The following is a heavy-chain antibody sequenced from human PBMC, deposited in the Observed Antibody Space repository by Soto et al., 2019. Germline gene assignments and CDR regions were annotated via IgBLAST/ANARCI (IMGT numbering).Heavy chain of an antibody. CDR1: GGSISSGDYY. J-gene: IGHJ4*02. CDR3: ARDRDYYDSSGSLDY. V-gene: IGHV4-30-4*02. CDR2: IYYIGST. D-gene: IGHD3-22*01. Sequence: PSETLSLTCTVSGGSISSGDYYWSWIRQPPGKGLEWIGYIYYIGSTYYNPSLKSRVTISVDTSKNQFSLKLSYVTEADTAVYYCARDRDYYDSSGSLDYWGQGPMVTVSS.